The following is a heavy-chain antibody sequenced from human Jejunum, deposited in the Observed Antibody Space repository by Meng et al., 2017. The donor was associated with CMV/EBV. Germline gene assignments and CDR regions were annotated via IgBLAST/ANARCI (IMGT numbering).Heavy chain of an antibody. CDR1: ISSYL. J-gene: IGHJ4*02. CDR2: VYYSGTT. Sequence: ISSYLWTWIRQPPGKGLEWIGYVYYSGTTTYNPSLRSRVAISIDTSKNQFSLKVNSLTAADTAVYYCARVPAELGSTSDYYYFDSWGQGTLVTVS. CDR3: ARVPAELGSTSDYYYFDS. D-gene: IGHD6-25*01. V-gene: IGHV4-59*01.